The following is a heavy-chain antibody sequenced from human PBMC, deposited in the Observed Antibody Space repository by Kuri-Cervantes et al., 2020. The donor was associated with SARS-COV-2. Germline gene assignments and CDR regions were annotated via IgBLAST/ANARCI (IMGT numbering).Heavy chain of an antibody. D-gene: IGHD3-3*01. V-gene: IGHV3-23*01. Sequence: GESLKISCAASGFTFSSYAMSWVRQAPGKGLEWVSAISGSGGSTYYADSVKGRFTISRDNSKNTLHLQMDSLTAEDTAVYYCAKRQDFWSGYYTPHIDYWGQGALVTVSS. CDR2: ISGSGGST. CDR3: AKRQDFWSGYYTPHIDY. J-gene: IGHJ4*02. CDR1: GFTFSSYA.